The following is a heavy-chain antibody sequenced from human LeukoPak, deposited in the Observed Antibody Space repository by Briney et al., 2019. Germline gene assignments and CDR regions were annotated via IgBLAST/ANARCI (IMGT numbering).Heavy chain of an antibody. J-gene: IGHJ6*02. CDR2: IYYSGST. Sequence: SETLSLTCTVSGYSISSGYYWGWIRQPPGKGLEWIGSIYYSGSTYYNPSLKSRVTISVDTSKNQFSLKLSSVTAADTAVYYCARQDVTGQYYYYGMDVWGQGSLVTVSS. CDR1: GYSISSGYY. D-gene: IGHD3-9*01. V-gene: IGHV4-38-2*02. CDR3: ARQDVTGQYYYYGMDV.